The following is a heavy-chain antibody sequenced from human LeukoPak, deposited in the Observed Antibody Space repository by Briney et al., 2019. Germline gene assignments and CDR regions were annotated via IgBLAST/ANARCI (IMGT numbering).Heavy chain of an antibody. V-gene: IGHV3-7*01. J-gene: IGHJ4*02. CDR1: GFTVSSNY. D-gene: IGHD3-16*01. CDR3: ARDSDEGDFDY. Sequence: GGSLRLSCTASGFTVSSNYMSWVHQAPGKGLEWVANIKKDGSEKYYVDSVKGRFTISKDNAKNSLYLQMNSLRAEDTAVYYCARDSDEGDFDYWGQGTLVTVSS. CDR2: IKKDGSEK.